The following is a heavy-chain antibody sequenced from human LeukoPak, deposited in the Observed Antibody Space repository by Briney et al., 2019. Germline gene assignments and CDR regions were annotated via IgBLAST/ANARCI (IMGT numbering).Heavy chain of an antibody. J-gene: IGHJ4*02. Sequence: SETLSLTCTVSGGSISSSSYYWGWIRQPPGKGLEWIGYMYNSGSTNYNSSLKSRVTISVDTSKNQFSLKLSSVTAADTAVYYCARRYSNSWPLDYWGQGTLVTVSS. V-gene: IGHV4-61*05. CDR1: GGSISSSSYY. CDR3: ARRYSNSWPLDY. CDR2: MYNSGST. D-gene: IGHD6-13*01.